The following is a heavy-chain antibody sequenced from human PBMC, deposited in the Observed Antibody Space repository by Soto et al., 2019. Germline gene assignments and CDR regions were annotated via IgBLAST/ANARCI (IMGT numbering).Heavy chain of an antibody. CDR1: GGSLITDIYH. CDR3: SMIGWVRDS. V-gene: IGHV4-61*01. D-gene: IGHD3-22*01. J-gene: IGHJ4*02. Sequence: SETLSLTCIVSGGSLITDIYHWSWIRQTPGKGLEWIGFIPYDGSTDYNPSLKSRVVVSLDRSKNQFSLKVNSVTAADTAVYLCSMIGWVRDSSGEGTLV. CDR2: IPYDGST.